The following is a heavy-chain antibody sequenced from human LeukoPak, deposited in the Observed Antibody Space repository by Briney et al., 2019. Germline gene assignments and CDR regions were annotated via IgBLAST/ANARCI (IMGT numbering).Heavy chain of an antibody. CDR1: GFTFSSYS. CDR3: ARDQDSYGSLNS. Sequence: GGSLRLSCAASGFTFSSYSMNWVRQAPGKGLEWVSSISSSSSYIYYADSVKGLFPISRDNAKNSLYLQMNSLRAEDTAVYYCARDQDSYGSLNSWGQGTLVTVSS. V-gene: IGHV3-21*01. D-gene: IGHD5-18*01. CDR2: ISSSSSYI. J-gene: IGHJ4*02.